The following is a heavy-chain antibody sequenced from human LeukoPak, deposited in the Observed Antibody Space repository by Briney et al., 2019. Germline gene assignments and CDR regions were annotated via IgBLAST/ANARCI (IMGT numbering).Heavy chain of an antibody. CDR3: ARDGGTEMATIMGDAFDI. CDR2: IHYSGST. D-gene: IGHD5-24*01. CDR1: GGSISSGSYY. V-gene: IGHV4-61*10. J-gene: IGHJ3*02. Sequence: PSETLSLTCTVSGGSISSGSYYWSWIRQPAGKGLEWIGNIHYSGSTDYNPSLKSRVTISVDTSKNHFSLKLTSVTAADTAVYYCARDGGTEMATIMGDAFDIWGQGTMVTVSS.